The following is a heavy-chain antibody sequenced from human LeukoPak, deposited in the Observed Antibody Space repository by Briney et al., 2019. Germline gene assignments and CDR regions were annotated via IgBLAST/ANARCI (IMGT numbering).Heavy chain of an antibody. D-gene: IGHD4-17*01. CDR3: ARLFDRVTTYDY. CDR1: GFSFSHYS. CDR2: IDPDGTWT. Sequence: GGSLRLSCAASGFSFSHYSMIWVRQGPGKGLDWVATIDPDGTWTAYVDSVKGRFTISRDNVQNSLHLQMDSLRADDTAVYYCARLFDRVTTYDYWGREPRSPSPQ. V-gene: IGHV3-7*01. J-gene: IGHJ4*02.